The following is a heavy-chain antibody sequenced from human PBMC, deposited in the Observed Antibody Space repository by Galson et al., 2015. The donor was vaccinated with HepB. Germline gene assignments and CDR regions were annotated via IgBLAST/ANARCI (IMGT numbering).Heavy chain of an antibody. CDR3: ARVRRPAAMRGWFDP. J-gene: IGHJ5*02. Sequence: SVKVSCKASGYTFTGYYMHWVRQAPGQGLEWMGWINPNSGGTNYAQKFQGRVTMTRDTSISTAYMELGRLRSDDTAVYYCARVRRPAAMRGWFDPWGQGTLVTVSS. CDR1: GYTFTGYY. CDR2: INPNSGGT. V-gene: IGHV1-2*02. D-gene: IGHD2-2*01.